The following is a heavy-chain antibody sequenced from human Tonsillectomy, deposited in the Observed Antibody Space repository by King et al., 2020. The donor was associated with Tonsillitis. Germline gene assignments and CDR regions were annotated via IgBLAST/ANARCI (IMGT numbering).Heavy chain of an antibody. J-gene: IGHJ4*02. Sequence: VQLVESGGGLVQPGGSLRLSCAASGFSFSGYAMSWVRQAPGKGLEWVSGVSNSGGVTYYADSVKGRFTISRDNSKNTLYLQMNSLRAADTALYYCAKAMVVTCLLDSWGQGTLVTVSS. V-gene: IGHV3-23*04. CDR2: VSNSGGVT. D-gene: IGHD2-21*02. CDR1: GFSFSGYA. CDR3: AKAMVVTCLLDS.